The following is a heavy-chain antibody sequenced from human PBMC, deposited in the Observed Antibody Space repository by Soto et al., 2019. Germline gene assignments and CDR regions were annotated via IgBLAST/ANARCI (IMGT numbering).Heavy chain of an antibody. Sequence: QVQLVESGGGEVQPGRSLTISCAASGFTFSTYGMHWVRQTPGKGLEWVAVISYDGTNKFYSDSVKGRFTISIDNFKNTLTLQMNSLGADDTAVYSCAKDLQSYGDYDYYCYGMDVWGLGTRVTVSS. J-gene: IGHJ6*02. CDR3: AKDLQSYGDYDYYCYGMDV. CDR2: ISYDGTNK. CDR1: GFTFSTYG. D-gene: IGHD4-17*01. V-gene: IGHV3-30*18.